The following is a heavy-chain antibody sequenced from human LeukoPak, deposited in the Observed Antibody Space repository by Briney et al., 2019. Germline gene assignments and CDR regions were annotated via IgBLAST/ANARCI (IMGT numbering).Heavy chain of an antibody. J-gene: IGHJ4*02. CDR2: ILYDGSKE. V-gene: IGHV3-30-3*01. D-gene: IGHD6-19*01. Sequence: PGGSLRLSCAVSGFTFSSYAMHWVRPAPGKGLEWVAIILYDGSKEYFADSVKGRFNISRDNSKNTLYLQMNSLRPEDTAVYYCARDRGLLDGSSGWYFDYWGQGTLVTVSS. CDR3: ARDRGLLDGSSGWYFDY. CDR1: GFTFSSYA.